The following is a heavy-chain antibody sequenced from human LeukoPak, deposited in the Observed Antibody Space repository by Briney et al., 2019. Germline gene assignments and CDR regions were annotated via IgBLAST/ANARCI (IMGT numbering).Heavy chain of an antibody. D-gene: IGHD5-12*01. CDR1: GFTFSSYS. Sequence: GGSLRLSCAASGFTFSSYSMNWVRQAPGKGLEWVSYISSSGSTIYYADSVKGRFTISRDNAKNSLYLQMNSLRAEDTAVYYCAREAYSGYGDFDYWGQGTLVTVSS. CDR2: ISSSGSTI. V-gene: IGHV3-48*04. CDR3: AREAYSGYGDFDY. J-gene: IGHJ4*02.